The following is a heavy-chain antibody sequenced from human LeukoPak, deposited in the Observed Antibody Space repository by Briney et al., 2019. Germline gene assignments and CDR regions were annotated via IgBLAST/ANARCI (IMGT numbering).Heavy chain of an antibody. CDR2: IWYDGSNK. Sequence: PGGSLRLSCAASGFTFSSYGMHWVRQAPGKGLEWVAVIWYDGSNKYYADSVKGRFTISRDNSKNTLYLQMNSLRAEDTAVYYCAREIYGSSALGFDPWGQGTLVTVSS. CDR1: GFTFSSYG. CDR3: AREIYGSSALGFDP. D-gene: IGHD3-22*01. V-gene: IGHV3-33*01. J-gene: IGHJ5*02.